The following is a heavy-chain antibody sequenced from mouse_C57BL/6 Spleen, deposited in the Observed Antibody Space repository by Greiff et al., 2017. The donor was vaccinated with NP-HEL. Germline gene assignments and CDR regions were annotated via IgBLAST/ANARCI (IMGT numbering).Heavy chain of an antibody. CDR2: IYPGSGST. V-gene: IGHV1-55*01. Sequence: VQLQQSGAELVKPGASVKMSCKASGYTFTSYWITWVKQRPGQGLEWIGDIYPGSGSTNYNEKFKSKATLTVDTSSSTAYMQLSSLTSEDSAVYYCARQGAYYRGYFDVWGTGTTVTVSS. CDR1: GYTFTSYW. D-gene: IGHD2-14*01. CDR3: ARQGAYYRGYFDV. J-gene: IGHJ1*03.